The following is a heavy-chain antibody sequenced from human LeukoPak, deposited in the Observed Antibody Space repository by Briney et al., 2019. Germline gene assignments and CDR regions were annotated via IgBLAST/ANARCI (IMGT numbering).Heavy chain of an antibody. CDR2: IRSKANSYAT. V-gene: IGHV3-73*01. D-gene: IGHD1-14*01. CDR1: GFTFSGSA. CDR3: TRRGTHFDY. Sequence: GGSLRLSCAASGFTFSGSAMHWVRQASGKGLEWVGRIRSKANSYATAYAASVKGRFTIPRDDSKNTAYLQMNSLKTEDTAVYYCTRRGTHFDYWGQGTLVTVSS. J-gene: IGHJ4*02.